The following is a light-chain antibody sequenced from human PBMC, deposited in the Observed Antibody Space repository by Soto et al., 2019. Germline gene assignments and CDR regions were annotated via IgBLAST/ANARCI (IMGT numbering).Light chain of an antibody. J-gene: IGKJ4*01. Sequence: EIVMTQSPATLSVSPGARVTLSCRASQSVYSNLAWYQQKPGQAPRLLIHGSFTRATGIPARFSGSGSGTEFTLTISSLQSEDVAVYYCQQFNQWPLTFGGGTKVEIK. V-gene: IGKV3-15*01. CDR1: QSVYSN. CDR3: QQFNQWPLT. CDR2: GSF.